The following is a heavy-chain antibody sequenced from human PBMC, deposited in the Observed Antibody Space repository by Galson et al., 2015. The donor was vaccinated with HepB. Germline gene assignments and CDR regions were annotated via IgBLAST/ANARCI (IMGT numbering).Heavy chain of an antibody. D-gene: IGHD2-2*01. CDR1: GYTLTNYH. J-gene: IGHJ5*02. Sequence: SVKVSCKASGYTLTNYHFHWVRQAPGQGPEWMGKIFAGGGSTRYAERFQGRVTLTRDSSTSTIYMEVSSLRSDDTAVYYCARGAPVVSPSWFDPWGQGSLVTVSS. CDR3: ARGAPVVSPSWFDP. V-gene: IGHV1-46*01. CDR2: IFAGGGST.